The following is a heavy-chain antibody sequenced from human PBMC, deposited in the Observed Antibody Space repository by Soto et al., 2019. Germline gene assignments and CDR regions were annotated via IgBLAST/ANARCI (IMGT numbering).Heavy chain of an antibody. CDR3: ARDRDAYCSKGICSGPYFDY. CDR2: ISDNSSVI. V-gene: IGHV3-48*02. D-gene: IGHD2-8*01. Sequence: PGGSLRLSCAASGFTFSTYSINWVRQAPGKGLEWISYISDNSSVIYYADAVKGRFTISRDNAKNSLYLQMNSLRDEDTAVYYCARDRDAYCSKGICSGPYFDYWGQGTLAPVSS. J-gene: IGHJ4*02. CDR1: GFTFSTYS.